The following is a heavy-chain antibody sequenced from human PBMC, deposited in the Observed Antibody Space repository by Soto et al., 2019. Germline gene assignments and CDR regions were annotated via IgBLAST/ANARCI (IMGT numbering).Heavy chain of an antibody. CDR2: IYWDDDK. V-gene: IGHV2-5*02. CDR3: AHIGYCSRSCCYAEYYYYMDV. D-gene: IGHD2-2*01. CDR1: GFSLSTSGVG. J-gene: IGHJ6*03. Sequence: SGPTLVNPTQTLTLTCTFSGFSLSTSGVGVGWIRQPPGKALEWLALIYWDDDKRYSPSLKSRLTITRDTSKNQVVLTMTNMDPVDTATYYCAHIGYCSRSCCYAEYYYYMDVWGKGTTVTVAS.